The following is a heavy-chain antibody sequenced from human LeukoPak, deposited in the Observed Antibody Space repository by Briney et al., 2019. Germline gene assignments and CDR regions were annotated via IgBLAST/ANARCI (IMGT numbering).Heavy chain of an antibody. D-gene: IGHD2-2*02. CDR2: IYPGDSDT. V-gene: IGHV5-51*01. CDR1: GYSFTSYW. J-gene: IGHJ4*02. CDR3: ARRKLGYCSSTSCHSNVGYFDY. Sequence: GESLKISCKGPGYSFTSYWIGWVRQMPGKGLEWMGIIYPGDSDTRYSPSFQGQVTISADKSISTAYLQWSSLKASGTAMYYCARRKLGYCSSTSCHSNVGYFDYWGQGTLVTVSS.